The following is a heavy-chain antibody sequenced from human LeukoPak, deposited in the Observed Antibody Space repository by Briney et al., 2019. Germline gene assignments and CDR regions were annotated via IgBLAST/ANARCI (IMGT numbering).Heavy chain of an antibody. V-gene: IGHV3-73*01. CDR2: IRSQANNYAT. Sequence: QPGGSLRLSCAASGFTLSGSAMRWVRQASGKGLEWVGRIRSQANNYATAYDASVKGRFTISRDDSKNTAYLQMNSLKTEDTAVYYCSSGVDGMDVWGQGTTVTVSS. CDR1: GFTLSGSA. D-gene: IGHD3-10*01. CDR3: SSGVDGMDV. J-gene: IGHJ6*02.